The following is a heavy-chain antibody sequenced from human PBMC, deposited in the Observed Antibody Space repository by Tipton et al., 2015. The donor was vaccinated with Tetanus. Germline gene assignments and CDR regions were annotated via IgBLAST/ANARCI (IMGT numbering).Heavy chain of an antibody. J-gene: IGHJ4*02. V-gene: IGHV1-69*06. CDR2: IVPLFGSA. CDR1: GNTFSSST. D-gene: IGHD2-15*01. CDR3: VRPDRYCSGGSCYLALDY. Sequence: QSGAEVKKPGSSMRLSCKASGNTFSSSTLSWVRQAPGHGLEWMGMIVPLFGSAYYAQKFQDRVTITADTSTGTVYMDLSSLRSDDTAVYYCVRPDRYCSGGSCYLALDYWGQGTLITVSS.